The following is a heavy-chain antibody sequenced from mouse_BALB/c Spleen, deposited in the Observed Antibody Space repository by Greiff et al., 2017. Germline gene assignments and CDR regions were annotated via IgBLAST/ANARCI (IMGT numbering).Heavy chain of an antibody. CDR1: GFTFSSYA. J-gene: IGHJ4*01. CDR2: ISSGGSYT. Sequence: EVQVVESGGGLVKPGGSLKLSCAASGFTFSSYAMSWVRQSPEKRLEWVAEISSGGSYTYYPDTVTGRFTISRDNAKNTLYLEMSSLRSEDTAMYYCAREELGSYYYAMDYWGQGTSVTVSS. V-gene: IGHV5-9-4*01. CDR3: AREELGSYYYAMDY. D-gene: IGHD3-1*01.